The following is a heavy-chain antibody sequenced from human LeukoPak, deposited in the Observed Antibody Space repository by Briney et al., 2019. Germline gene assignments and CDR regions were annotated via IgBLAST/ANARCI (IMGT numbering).Heavy chain of an antibody. J-gene: IGHJ4*02. CDR1: GFIFSNSG. CDR2: IRYDGSKT. V-gene: IGHV3-30*02. D-gene: IGHD1-26*01. Sequence: GGSLRLSCAASGFIFSNSGMHWFRQAPGRGLQWVALIRYDGSKTFYAESVKGRFTISRDNSKNTLYLQMKSLRVEDTATYYCARGGVVESGVDYWGQGTLVTVSS. CDR3: ARGGVVESGVDY.